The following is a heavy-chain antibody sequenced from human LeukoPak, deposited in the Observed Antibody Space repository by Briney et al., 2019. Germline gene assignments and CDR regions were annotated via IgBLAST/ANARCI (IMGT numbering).Heavy chain of an antibody. CDR1: GYSITDFW. CDR2: IYPDDSDT. D-gene: IGHD3-16*02. CDR3: ARHSKGRLGELSLYGMDV. V-gene: IGHV5-51*01. Sequence: GESLQISCKGSGYSITDFWIAWVRQLPGKGLEWMGIIYPDDSDTRYSPSFQGQVTISADKSISTAYLQWSSLKASDTAMYYCARHSKGRLGELSLYGMDVWGQGTTVTVSS. J-gene: IGHJ6*02.